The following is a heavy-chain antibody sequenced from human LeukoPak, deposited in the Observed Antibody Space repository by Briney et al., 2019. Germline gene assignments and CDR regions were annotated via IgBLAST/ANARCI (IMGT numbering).Heavy chain of an antibody. J-gene: IGHJ4*02. CDR3: ARVTVAGNFDY. V-gene: IGHV4-59*01. CDR2: IYYSGST. Sequence: KPSETLSLTCTVSGGSISSYYWSWIRQPPGKGLEWIGYIYYSGSTNYNPSLKGRVTISVDTSKNQFPLKLSSVTAADTAVYYCARVTVAGNFDYWGQGTLVTVSS. CDR1: GGSISSYY. D-gene: IGHD6-19*01.